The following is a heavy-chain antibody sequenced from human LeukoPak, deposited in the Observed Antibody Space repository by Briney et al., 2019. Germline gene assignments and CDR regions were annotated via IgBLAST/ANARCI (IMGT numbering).Heavy chain of an antibody. CDR3: ARPLPVKYSSPLDY. CDR2: ISSSGSTI. J-gene: IGHJ4*02. D-gene: IGHD6-6*01. V-gene: IGHV3-11*01. CDR1: GFTFSDYY. Sequence: GGSLRLSCVASGFTFSDYYMSWIRQAPGKGLEWVSYISSSGSTIYYADSVKGRFTISRDNAKNSLYLQMNSLRAEDTAVYYCARPLPVKYSSPLDYWGQGTLVTVSS.